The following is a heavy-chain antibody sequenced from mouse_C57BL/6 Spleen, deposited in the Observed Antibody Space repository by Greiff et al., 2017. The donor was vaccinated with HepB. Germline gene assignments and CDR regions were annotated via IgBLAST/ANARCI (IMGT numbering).Heavy chain of an antibody. CDR1: GYTFTDYE. V-gene: IGHV1-15*01. CDR3: TRGVIDYAMDY. Sequence: QVQLQQSGAELVRPGASVTLSCKASGYTFTDYEMHWVKQTPVHGLEWIGAIDPETGGTAYNQKFKGKAILTADKSSSTAYMELRSLTSEDSAVYYCTRGVIDYAMDYWGQGTSVTVSS. CDR2: IDPETGGT. J-gene: IGHJ4*01. D-gene: IGHD2-1*01.